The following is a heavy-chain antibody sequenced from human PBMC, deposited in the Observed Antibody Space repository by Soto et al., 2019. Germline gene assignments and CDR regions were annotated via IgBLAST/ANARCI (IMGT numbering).Heavy chain of an antibody. D-gene: IGHD1-7*01. V-gene: IGHV4-39*01. CDR3: ARHGITGTMKFDP. CDR1: GGSIINNNQY. CDR2: IYHTGSA. Sequence: QLQLQESGPGLVKPSETLSLTCTVSGGSIINNNQYWGWIRQPPGKGLEWIGTIYHTGSAYYTPSLKSRATISVDTSKNQFSLKLYSVTAADTAVYYCARHGITGTMKFDPWGQGTLVTVSS. J-gene: IGHJ5*02.